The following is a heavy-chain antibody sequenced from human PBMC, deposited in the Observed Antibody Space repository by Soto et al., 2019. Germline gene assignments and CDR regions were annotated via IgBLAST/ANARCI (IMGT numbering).Heavy chain of an antibody. CDR2: IYYSGST. V-gene: IGHV4-59*01. J-gene: IGHJ4*02. CDR3: ARFWVPAAMLDY. Sequence: SETLSLTCTVSGCSISSYYWSWIRQPPGKGLEWIGYIYYSGSTNYNPSLKSRVTISVDTSKNQFSLKLSSVTAADTAVYYCARFWVPAAMLDYWGQGTLVTVSS. D-gene: IGHD2-2*01. CDR1: GCSISSYY.